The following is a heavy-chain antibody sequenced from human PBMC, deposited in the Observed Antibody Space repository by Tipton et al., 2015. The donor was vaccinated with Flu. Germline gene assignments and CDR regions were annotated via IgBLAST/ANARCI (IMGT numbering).Heavy chain of an antibody. J-gene: IGHJ6*02. V-gene: IGHV3-30*03. CDR1: GFIFSDFG. D-gene: IGHD6-19*01. CDR2: ISYDGSNE. Sequence: SLRLSCEASGFIFSDFGMHWVRQGPAKGLEWVAVISYDGSNEYYADSVKGRFTISRDTSKNTLFLQMNSLRVEDTAVYYCARVLQADYYYAMDVWGQGTTVAVSS. CDR3: ARVLQADYYYAMDV.